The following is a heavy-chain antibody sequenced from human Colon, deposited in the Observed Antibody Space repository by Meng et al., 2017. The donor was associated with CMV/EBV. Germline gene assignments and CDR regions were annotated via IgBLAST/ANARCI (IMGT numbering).Heavy chain of an antibody. D-gene: IGHD3-10*01. CDR1: GFTFSDYA. J-gene: IGHJ4*02. CDR2: ISSSSTYI. CDR3: ARDPDHDRYGSGRCLDY. Sequence: GESLKISCAASGFTFSDYAMTWVRQAPGKGLEWVSYISSSSTYIFYADSVKGRFTISRDNANNLLYLQMTSLRADDTAVYYCARDPDHDRYGSGRCLDYWGQGTLVTVSS. V-gene: IGHV3-21*06.